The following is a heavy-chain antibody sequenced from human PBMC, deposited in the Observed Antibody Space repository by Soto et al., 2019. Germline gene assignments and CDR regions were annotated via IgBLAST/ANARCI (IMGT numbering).Heavy chain of an antibody. Sequence: QVQLQQWGAGLLKPSETLSLTCAVYGGSFSDYHWSWIRQPPGKGLEWIGEINHGGSSKYNPSLKSRVTISKDTLKKQVSLKLTSVTAADTAVYYCARVSVTIFGVVMGHYYYAMDVWGQGTTVTVSS. CDR1: GGSFSDYH. J-gene: IGHJ6*02. CDR2: INHGGSS. D-gene: IGHD3-3*01. V-gene: IGHV4-34*01. CDR3: ARVSVTIFGVVMGHYYYAMDV.